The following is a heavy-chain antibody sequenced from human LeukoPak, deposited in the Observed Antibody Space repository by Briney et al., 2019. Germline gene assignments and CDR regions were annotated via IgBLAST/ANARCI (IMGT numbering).Heavy chain of an antibody. CDR1: GGSFSGYY. CDR3: ARCWIGSGSYCRY. J-gene: IGHJ4*02. Sequence: SETLSLTCAVYGGSFSGYYWSWIRQPPGKGLEWIGEINHSGSTNYNPSLKSRVTISVDTSKNQFSLKLSSVTAADTGVYYCARCWIGSGSYCRYWGQGTLVTVSS. D-gene: IGHD3-10*01. V-gene: IGHV4-34*01. CDR2: INHSGST.